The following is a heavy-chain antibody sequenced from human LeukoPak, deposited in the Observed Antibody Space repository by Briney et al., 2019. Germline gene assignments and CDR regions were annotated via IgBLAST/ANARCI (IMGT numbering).Heavy chain of an antibody. J-gene: IGHJ4*02. CDR1: GFTFSDYY. V-gene: IGHV3-11*01. CDR2: ISSSGSTI. D-gene: IGHD1-20*01. Sequence: GGSLRLSCAASGFTFSDYYMSWIRQAPGKGLEWVSYISSSGSTIYYADSVKGRFTISRDNAKNSLYLQMNSLRSEDTAVYYCARANNWNEHFDYWGQGTLVTVSS. CDR3: ARANNWNEHFDY.